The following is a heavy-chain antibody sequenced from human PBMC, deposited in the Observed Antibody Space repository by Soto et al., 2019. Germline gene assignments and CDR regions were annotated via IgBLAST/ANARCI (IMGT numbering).Heavy chain of an antibody. Sequence: GGSLRLSCAASGFTFSSYWMHWVRQAPGKGLVWVSRINSDGSSTSYADSVKGRFTISRDNAKNTLYLQMNSLRAEDTAVYYCARGDYAESYYYYYMDVWGKGTTVTVSS. J-gene: IGHJ6*03. CDR3: ARGDYAESYYYYYMDV. CDR1: GFTFSSYW. D-gene: IGHD4-17*01. V-gene: IGHV3-74*01. CDR2: INSDGSST.